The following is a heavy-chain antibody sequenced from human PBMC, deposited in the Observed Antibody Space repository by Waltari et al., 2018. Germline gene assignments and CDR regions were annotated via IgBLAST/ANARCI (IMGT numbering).Heavy chain of an antibody. CDR3: ATPSAGDDAFDI. J-gene: IGHJ3*02. CDR2: INHSGST. D-gene: IGHD3-16*01. V-gene: IGHV4-34*01. CDR1: GGSFSGYY. Sequence: QVQLQQWGAGLLKPSETLSLTCAVYGGSFSGYYWSWIRQPPGKGLEWIGEINHSGSTNHNPSLKSRVTISVDTSKNQFSLKLSSVTAADTAVYYCATPSAGDDAFDIWGQGTMVTVSS.